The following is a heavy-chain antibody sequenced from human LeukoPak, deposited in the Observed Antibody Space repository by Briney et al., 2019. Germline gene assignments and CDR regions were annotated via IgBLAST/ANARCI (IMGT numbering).Heavy chain of an antibody. CDR3: ARETSQKGAHYMDV. CDR1: GDSISSRNW. J-gene: IGHJ6*03. Sequence: SETLSLTCAVSGDSISSRNWWSWVRQPPGKGLEWIGEIHHSGSTNYDPSLKSRVTISVDTSKNQFSLKLTSVTAADTAVYYCARETSQKGAHYMDVWGKGTTVTISS. V-gene: IGHV4-4*02. D-gene: IGHD3-16*01. CDR2: IHHSGST.